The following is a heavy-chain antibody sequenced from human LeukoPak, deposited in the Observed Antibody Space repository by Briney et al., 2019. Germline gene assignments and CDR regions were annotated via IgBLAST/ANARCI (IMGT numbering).Heavy chain of an antibody. CDR1: GFTFSNYG. CDR2: IYSGGST. D-gene: IGHD5-24*01. Sequence: PGGSLRLSCATSGFTFSNYGIHWVRQAPGKGLEWVSVIYSGGSTYYADSVKGRFTISRDNSKNTLYLQMNSLRAEGTAVYYCARDKNGWRYFDYWGQGTLVTVSS. V-gene: IGHV3-66*01. CDR3: ARDKNGWRYFDY. J-gene: IGHJ4*02.